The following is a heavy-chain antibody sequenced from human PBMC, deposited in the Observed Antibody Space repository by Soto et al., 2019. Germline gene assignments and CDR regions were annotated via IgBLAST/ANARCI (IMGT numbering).Heavy chain of an antibody. CDR3: AREDDGGDRDYYGLDV. Sequence: SETLSLTCTVSGGSISSDIYHWTWIRQSPGKGLEWIGYIYYGGSIFYNPSFKSRVTISVDTSKNQFSLQLSSVTAADTAVYFCAREDDGGDRDYYGLDVWGQGTTVTVSS. CDR2: IYYGGSI. CDR1: GGSISSDIYH. D-gene: IGHD2-21*02. V-gene: IGHV4-30-4*08. J-gene: IGHJ6*02.